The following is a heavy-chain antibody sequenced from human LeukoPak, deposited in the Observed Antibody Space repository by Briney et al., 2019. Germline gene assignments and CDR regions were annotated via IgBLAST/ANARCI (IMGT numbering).Heavy chain of an antibody. CDR3: AKELDTMFFDY. J-gene: IGHJ4*02. Sequence: QSGGSLRLSCATSGFNFDRYTIHWVRQAPGKGLEWVSLAGWAGGTTFYSDSVRGRFTTSRDSGRKSVYLQMNSLTTDDTAFYFCAKELDTMFFDYWGQGALVTVSS. CDR2: AGWAGGTT. V-gene: IGHV3-43*01. D-gene: IGHD3-10*02. CDR1: GFNFDRYT.